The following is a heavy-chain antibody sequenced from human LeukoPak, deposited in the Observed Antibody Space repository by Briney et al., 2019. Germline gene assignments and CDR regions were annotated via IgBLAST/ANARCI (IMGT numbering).Heavy chain of an antibody. CDR1: GFTFDNYA. D-gene: IGHD3-10*01. V-gene: IGHV3-9*01. Sequence: GGSLRLSCAASGFTFDNYAMHWVRQPPGRGLEWVSGISWNSDTIGYADSVKGRFTISRDNAKNSVYLQMNSLRPEDTALYYCAKAGGLGSYYTSWFDPWGQGTLVTVSS. CDR3: AKAGGLGSYYTSWFDP. J-gene: IGHJ5*02. CDR2: ISWNSDTI.